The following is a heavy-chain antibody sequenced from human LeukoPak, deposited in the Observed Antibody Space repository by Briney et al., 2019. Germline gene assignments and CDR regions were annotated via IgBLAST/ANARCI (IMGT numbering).Heavy chain of an antibody. J-gene: IGHJ5*02. CDR2: IYTSGST. D-gene: IGHD3-22*01. CDR1: GGSISSYY. V-gene: IGHV4-4*07. Sequence: KTSETLSLTCTVSGGSISSYYWSWIRQPAGKGLEWIGRIYTSGSTNYNPSLKSRVTISVDKSKNQFSLKLSSVTAADTAVYYCARDSSGYPPYNWFDPWGQGTLVTVSS. CDR3: ARDSSGYPPYNWFDP.